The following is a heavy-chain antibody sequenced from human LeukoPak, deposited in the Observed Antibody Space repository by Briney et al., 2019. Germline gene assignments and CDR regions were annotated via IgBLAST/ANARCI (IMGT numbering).Heavy chain of an antibody. CDR3: ARDVHGYSGYDLGVDY. V-gene: IGHV1-18*01. D-gene: IGHD5-12*01. J-gene: IGHJ4*02. CDR2: ISAYNGNT. CDR1: GYTFTSYG. Sequence: GASVKVSCKASGYTFTSYGMSWVRQAPGQGLEWMGWISAYNGNTNYAQKLQGRVTMTTDTSTSTAYMELRSLRSDDTAVYYCARDVHGYSGYDLGVDYWGQGTLVTVSS.